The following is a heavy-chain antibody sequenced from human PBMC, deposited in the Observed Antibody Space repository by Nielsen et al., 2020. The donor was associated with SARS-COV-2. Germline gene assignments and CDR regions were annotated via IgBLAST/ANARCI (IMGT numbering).Heavy chain of an antibody. J-gene: IGHJ4*02. CDR3: ARDRGDYGGNPGDY. CDR1: ASTFSSYW. Sequence: GESLKISCAASASTFSSYWMSWVRQAPGKGLEWVANIKQDGSEKYYVDSVKGRFTISRDNAKNSLYLQMNSLRAEDTAVYYCARDRGDYGGNPGDYWGQGTLVTVSS. V-gene: IGHV3-7*03. CDR2: IKQDGSEK. D-gene: IGHD4-23*01.